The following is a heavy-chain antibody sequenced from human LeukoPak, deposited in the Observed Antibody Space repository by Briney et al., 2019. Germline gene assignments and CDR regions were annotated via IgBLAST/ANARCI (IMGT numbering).Heavy chain of an antibody. CDR1: GGTFTSYA. V-gene: IGHV1-69*15. Sequence: GSSVKVSCKTSGGTFTSYAITCLRQAPGQGLEWMGKIIPISGTTNYAQKFQGRVTFTADESTSTAYMELSSLRSEDTALYYCARKLRLGGNWFDPWGQGTLVTVSS. J-gene: IGHJ5*02. D-gene: IGHD1-26*01. CDR2: IIPISGTT. CDR3: ARKLRLGGNWFDP.